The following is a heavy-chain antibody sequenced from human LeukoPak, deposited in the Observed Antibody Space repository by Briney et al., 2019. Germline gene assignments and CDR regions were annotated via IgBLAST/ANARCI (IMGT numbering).Heavy chain of an antibody. D-gene: IGHD3-3*02. V-gene: IGHV3-11*04. Sequence: GGSLRLSCAASGLTLSNYYMSWIRQAPGKGLEWVSYISNIGSTTHHADSVKGRFTISRDNAKNSLYLQMNSLRAEDTAVYYCASDISNKGFDYGDQGTLVTVSS. J-gene: IGHJ4*02. CDR1: GLTLSNYY. CDR2: ISNIGSTT. CDR3: ASDISNKGFDY.